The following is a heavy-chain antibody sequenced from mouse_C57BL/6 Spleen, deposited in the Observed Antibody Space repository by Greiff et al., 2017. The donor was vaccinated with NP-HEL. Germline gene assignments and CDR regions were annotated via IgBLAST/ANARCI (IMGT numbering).Heavy chain of an antibody. CDR2: IYPSDSET. V-gene: IGHV1-61*01. CDR1: GYTFTSYW. CDR3: AREGNYDYAMDY. Sequence: VQLQQSGAELVRPGSSVKLSCKASGYTFTSYWMDWVKQRPGQGLEWIGNIYPSDSETHYNQKFKDKATLTVDKSSSTAYMQLSSLTSEDSAVYYCAREGNYDYAMDYWGQGTSVTVSS. J-gene: IGHJ4*01. D-gene: IGHD2-1*01.